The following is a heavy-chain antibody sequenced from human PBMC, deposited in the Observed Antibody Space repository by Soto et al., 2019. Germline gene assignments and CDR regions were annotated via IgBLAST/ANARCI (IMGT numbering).Heavy chain of an antibody. Sequence: GGSLRLSCAASGFTFSSYAMSWVRQAPGKGLEWVSAISGSGGSTYYADSVKGRFTISRDNSKNTLYLQMNSLRAEDTAVYYCAKVRGPYYYGSGSSGGYWGQGTLVTVSS. CDR3: AKVRGPYYYGSGSSGGY. CDR2: ISGSGGST. D-gene: IGHD3-10*01. J-gene: IGHJ4*02. V-gene: IGHV3-23*01. CDR1: GFTFSSYA.